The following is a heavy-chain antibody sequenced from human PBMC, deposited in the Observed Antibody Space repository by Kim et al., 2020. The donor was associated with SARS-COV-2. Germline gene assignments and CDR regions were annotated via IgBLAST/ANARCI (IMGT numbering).Heavy chain of an antibody. CDR2: LSGSGHNT. D-gene: IGHD1-26*01. J-gene: IGHJ4*01. CDR1: GFTFTTYA. Sequence: GGSLRLSCAASGFTFTTYAMNWVRQAPGKGLEWVSGLSGSGHNTYYADSVKGRFTISRDNSKGTLYLEMHNLRAEDMAVYYCAKSVQWEVSWHYYFDNWG. V-gene: IGHV3-23*01. CDR3: AKSVQWEVSWHYYFDN.